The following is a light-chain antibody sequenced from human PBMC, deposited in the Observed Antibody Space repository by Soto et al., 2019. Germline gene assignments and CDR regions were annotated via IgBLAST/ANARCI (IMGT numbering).Light chain of an antibody. CDR3: QQYNNWPPIT. J-gene: IGKJ5*01. Sequence: ESVLTQSPGTLSLSPGERATLSCRASQSVSSSYLAWYQQKPGQAPRLLIYGASSRATGIPDRFSGSGSGTEFTLTISSLQSEDFAVYYCQQYNNWPPITFGQGTRLEI. CDR2: GAS. CDR1: QSVSSSY. V-gene: IGKV3-20*01.